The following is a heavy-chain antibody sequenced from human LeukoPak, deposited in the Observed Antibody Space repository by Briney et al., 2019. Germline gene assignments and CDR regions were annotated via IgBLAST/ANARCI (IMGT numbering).Heavy chain of an antibody. Sequence: SVKVSCKASGFTFTSSAMRWVRQARGQRLEWIGWIVVGSGNTNYAQKFQERVTITRDMSTRTAYMELSSLRSEDTAVYYCAGKDIVATSDFDYWGQGTLVTVSS. CDR2: IVVGSGNT. V-gene: IGHV1-58*02. CDR3: AGKDIVATSDFDY. J-gene: IGHJ4*02. D-gene: IGHD5-12*01. CDR1: GFTFTSSA.